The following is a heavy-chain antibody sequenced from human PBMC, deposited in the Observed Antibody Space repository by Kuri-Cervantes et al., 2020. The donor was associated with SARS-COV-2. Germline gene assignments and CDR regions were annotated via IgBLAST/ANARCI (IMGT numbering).Heavy chain of an antibody. J-gene: IGHJ5*02. Sequence: SETLSLTCTVSGGSISSGSYYWSWIRQPAGKGLEWIGYIYTSGSTNYNPSLKSRVTISVDPSKAQFSLNLISVTAADTAVYYCAKLGGYTSGYNWFDPWGPGTLVTVSS. CDR3: AKLGGYTSGYNWFDP. CDR1: GGSISSGSYY. V-gene: IGHV4-61*09. D-gene: IGHD5-18*01. CDR2: IYTSGST.